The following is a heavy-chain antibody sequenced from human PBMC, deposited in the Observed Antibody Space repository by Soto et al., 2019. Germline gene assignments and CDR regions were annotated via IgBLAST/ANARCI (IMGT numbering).Heavy chain of an antibody. CDR2: IIPILGIA. Sequence: QVQLVQSGAEVKKPGSSVKVSCKASGGTFSSYTISWVRQAPGQGLEWMGRIIPILGIANYAQKFQGRVTITADKSTSTAYLELSSLRSEDTAVYYCARVLGIAAAGPLYYGMDVWGQGTTVTVSS. CDR1: GGTFSSYT. CDR3: ARVLGIAAAGPLYYGMDV. V-gene: IGHV1-69*02. J-gene: IGHJ6*02. D-gene: IGHD6-13*01.